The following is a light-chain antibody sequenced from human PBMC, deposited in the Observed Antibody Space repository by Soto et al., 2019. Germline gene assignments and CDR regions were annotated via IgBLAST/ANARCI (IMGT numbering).Light chain of an antibody. Sequence: QSALTQPASVSGSPGQSITISCTGSSSDVGGYNYVSWYQQHPGKAPKLMIYDVSNRPSGVSNRFSGSKSGNTASLTISGHQAEDEADYYCSSYTSSSTLVFGGGTKPTVL. J-gene: IGLJ2*01. V-gene: IGLV2-14*01. CDR2: DVS. CDR3: SSYTSSSTLV. CDR1: SSDVGGYNY.